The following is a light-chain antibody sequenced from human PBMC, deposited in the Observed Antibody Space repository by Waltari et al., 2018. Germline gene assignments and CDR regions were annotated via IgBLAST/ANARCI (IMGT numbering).Light chain of an antibody. CDR2: GSS. CDR3: QSYDTSLSVV. CDR1: GSNIGAGYD. V-gene: IGLV1-40*01. Sequence: QSVLTQPPSVSGAPGQRVTISCTGSGSNIGAGYDVHWYQQLPRAAPKLLMYGSSSRPLGVPDRFVGSTSGTSASLAITALQAEDEADYYCQSYDTSLSVVFGGGTKLTVL. J-gene: IGLJ3*02.